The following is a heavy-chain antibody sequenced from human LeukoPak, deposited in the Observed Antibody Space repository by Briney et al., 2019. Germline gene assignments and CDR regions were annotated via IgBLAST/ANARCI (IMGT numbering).Heavy chain of an antibody. J-gene: IGHJ4*02. CDR3: ARVGFGYSSFRGSPGTYYFYY. D-gene: IGHD6-19*01. CDR2: ISSSGNTI. V-gene: IGHV3-11*01. CDR1: GFTFSDYY. Sequence: GGSLRLSCAASGFTFSDYYMSWIRQAPGKGLEWVSYISSSGNTIYYADSVKGRFTISRDNAKNSLYLQMNSLRAEDTAVYYCARVGFGYSSFRGSPGTYYFYYWGQGTLVTVSS.